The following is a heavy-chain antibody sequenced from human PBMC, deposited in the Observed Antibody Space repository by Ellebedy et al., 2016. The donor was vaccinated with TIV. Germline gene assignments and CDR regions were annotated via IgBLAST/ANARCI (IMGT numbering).Heavy chain of an antibody. CDR1: GGSISNSDYY. CDR2: IYYSGSA. V-gene: IGHV4-39*07. Sequence: MPSETLSLTCTVSGGSISNSDYYWNWIRQPPGKGLEWIGSIYYSGSAYYNPSLKCRVTVSVDTSKNQFSLNLSSVTAADTAVYYCARDPALPRGRFDTWGQGTLVTVSS. J-gene: IGHJ5*02. CDR3: ARDPALPRGRFDT.